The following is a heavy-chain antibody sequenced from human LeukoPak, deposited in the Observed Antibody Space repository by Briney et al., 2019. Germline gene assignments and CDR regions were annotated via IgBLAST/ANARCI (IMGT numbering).Heavy chain of an antibody. D-gene: IGHD4-17*01. CDR2: TYYRSKWYN. J-gene: IGHJ5*02. CDR1: GDSVSRNGAA. Sequence: SQTLSLTCAISGDSVSRNGAAWNRIRQSPSRGLEWLGRTYYRSKWYNDYGLSVKSRITIYPDTSKNQFSLQLNSVTPDDTAVYYCAKSSLRYNWNEDWGQGTLVTVSS. CDR3: AKSSLRYNWNED. V-gene: IGHV6-1*01.